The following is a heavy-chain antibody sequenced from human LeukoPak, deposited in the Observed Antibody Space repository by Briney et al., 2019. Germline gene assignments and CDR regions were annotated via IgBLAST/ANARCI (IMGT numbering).Heavy chain of an antibody. CDR3: AKVRPTTVVTNPRLDY. Sequence: GGSLRLSCAASGFTFSSSAMSWVRQAPGKGLQWVSSISGSGDRTYYADSVKGRFTISRDNSKNTLYLQMNSLRAEDTAVYYCAKVRPTTVVTNPRLDYWGQGTLVTVSS. J-gene: IGHJ4*02. CDR2: ISGSGDRT. D-gene: IGHD4-23*01. CDR1: GFTFSSSA. V-gene: IGHV3-23*01.